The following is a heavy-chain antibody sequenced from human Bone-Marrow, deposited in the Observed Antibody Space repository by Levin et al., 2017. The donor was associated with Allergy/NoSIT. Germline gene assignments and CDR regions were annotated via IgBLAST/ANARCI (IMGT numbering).Heavy chain of an antibody. J-gene: IGHJ5*02. CDR1: GGTFGNSH. CDR3: ARDPDCSGNSCYMGYNWFEP. D-gene: IGHD2-2*01. Sequence: ASVKVSCKASGGTFGNSHISWVRQAPGQGLEWMGGIIPMFRTPKYAQKFQGRVTITADESTSTAYMDLSNLTSKDTAVYYCARDPDCSGNSCYMGYNWFEPWGQGTLVIVSS. CDR2: IIPMFRTP. V-gene: IGHV1-69*13.